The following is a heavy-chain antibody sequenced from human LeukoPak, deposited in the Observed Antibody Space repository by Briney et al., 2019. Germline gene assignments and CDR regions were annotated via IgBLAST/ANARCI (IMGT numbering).Heavy chain of an antibody. CDR1: GFTFSSSS. D-gene: IGHD6-13*01. V-gene: IGHV3-21*01. CDR3: AKDDSSRWYSAFDI. Sequence: PGGSLRLSCAASGFTFSSSSMNWVRQAPGKGLEWVSSISSSSSYIHYADSVKGRFTISRDNAKNSLSLQMNSLRAEDTAVYYCAKDDSSRWYSAFDIWGQGTMVTVSS. J-gene: IGHJ3*02. CDR2: ISSSSSYI.